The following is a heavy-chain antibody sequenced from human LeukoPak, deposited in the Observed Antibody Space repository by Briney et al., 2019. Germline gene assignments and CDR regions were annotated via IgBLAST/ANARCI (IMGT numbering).Heavy chain of an antibody. CDR2: IKQDGREK. D-gene: IGHD3-16*01. V-gene: IGHV3-7*03. CDR3: ANEGGGAHDAFDI. CDR1: GFTFSSYW. J-gene: IGHJ3*02. Sequence: PGGSLRLSWAASGFTFSSYWMSWVRQAPGKGLEWVANIKQDGREKYYVDSVKGRFTISRDNSKNTLYLQMNSLRAEDTAVYYCANEGGGAHDAFDIWGQGTMVTVSS.